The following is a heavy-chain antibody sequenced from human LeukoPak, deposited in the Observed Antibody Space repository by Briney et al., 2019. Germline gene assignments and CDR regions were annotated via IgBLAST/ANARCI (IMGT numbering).Heavy chain of an antibody. CDR1: GGSITSTNW. CDR3: SRENGAFSPFGY. J-gene: IGHJ4*02. CDR2: VSLSGLT. Sequence: SGTLSLTCGVSGGSITSTNWWSWVRRPPGQGLEWIGEVSLSGLTNYNPSLSSRVIMALDTSKNHLSLRLTSVTAADTAVYYCSRENGAFSPFGYWGQGYLVTVLS. D-gene: IGHD2-8*01. V-gene: IGHV4-4*02.